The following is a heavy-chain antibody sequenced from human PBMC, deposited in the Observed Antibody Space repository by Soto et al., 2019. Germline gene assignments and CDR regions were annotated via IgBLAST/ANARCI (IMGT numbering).Heavy chain of an antibody. CDR3: AELSGSYRPFDY. J-gene: IGHJ4*02. CDR2: IDPYDSNT. D-gene: IGHD1-26*01. Sequence: GESLKISCKGSGDSLTSYWINWVRQMPGKGLEWMGRIDPYDSNTIYSPSLQGHVTISADKSTNTAYLHWSSLKASDTAIYYCAELSGSYRPFDYWGQGTAVTVSS. V-gene: IGHV5-10-1*01. CDR1: GDSLTSYW.